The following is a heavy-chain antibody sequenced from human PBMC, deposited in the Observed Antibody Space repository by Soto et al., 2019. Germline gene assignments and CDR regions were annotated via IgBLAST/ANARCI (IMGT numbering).Heavy chain of an antibody. V-gene: IGHV1-46*01. Sequence: ASVKVSCTASGYTFTSYYIHWVRQAPGQGLEWVGIINPSGGSTAYARKLQGRVSVTRDASTSTVYMEMSSLTSDDTAVYYCARDVERQLDPYYNGMDVWGQGTTVTVSS. CDR2: INPSGGST. CDR1: GYTFTSYY. D-gene: IGHD6-6*01. CDR3: ARDVERQLDPYYNGMDV. J-gene: IGHJ6*02.